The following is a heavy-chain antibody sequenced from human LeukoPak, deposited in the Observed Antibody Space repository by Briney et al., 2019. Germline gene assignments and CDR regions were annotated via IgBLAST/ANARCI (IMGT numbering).Heavy chain of an antibody. J-gene: IGHJ4*02. CDR1: GGSICSGGYS. Sequence: PSETLSLTCAVSGGSICSGGYSWRWIRQPPGKGLEWIGYIYHSGSTYYNPSLKSRVTISVDRSKNQFSLKLSSVTAADTAVYYCARLRNSGWWEVDYWGQGTLATVSS. CDR3: ARLRNSGWWEVDY. V-gene: IGHV4-30-2*01. CDR2: IYHSGST. D-gene: IGHD6-19*01.